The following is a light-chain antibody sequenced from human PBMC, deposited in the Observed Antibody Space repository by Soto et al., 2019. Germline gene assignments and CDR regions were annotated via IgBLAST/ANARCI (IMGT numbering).Light chain of an antibody. CDR3: QQYGSSPLT. Sequence: EIVLTQSPGTLSLSPGERATLSCRASQSVSSSYLAWYQQKPGQAPRLLIYGASSRATGMSDRFSGSGSGTDFTLTISRLEPEDFAVYYCQQYGSSPLTFGGGTKVEIK. CDR2: GAS. J-gene: IGKJ4*01. V-gene: IGKV3-20*01. CDR1: QSVSSSY.